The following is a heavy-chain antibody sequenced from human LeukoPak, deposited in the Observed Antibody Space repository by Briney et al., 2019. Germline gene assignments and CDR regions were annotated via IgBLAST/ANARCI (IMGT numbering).Heavy chain of an antibody. D-gene: IGHD3-22*01. V-gene: IGHV5-51*01. CDR1: GYNFPINW. Sequence: GESLKISCQGSGYNFPINWIGWVRQMPGQGLEWMGIIYPDDSDTRYSPSFQGQVTISADKSISTAYLQWSSLKASDTAIYYCARQAYGSHFDAFDIWGQGTMVTVSS. CDR2: IYPDDSDT. CDR3: ARQAYGSHFDAFDI. J-gene: IGHJ3*02.